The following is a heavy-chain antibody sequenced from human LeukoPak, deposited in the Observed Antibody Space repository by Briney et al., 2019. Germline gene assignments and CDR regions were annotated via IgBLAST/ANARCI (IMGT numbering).Heavy chain of an antibody. Sequence: ASVKVSCKASGYTFTSYDINWVRQATGQGLEWMGWMNPNSGNTGYAQKFQGRVTMTRNTSISTAYMELSSLRSEDTAVYYCVRFYDRAARDAFDIWGQGTMVTVSS. CDR1: GYTFTSYD. CDR3: VRFYDRAARDAFDI. CDR2: MNPNSGNT. J-gene: IGHJ3*02. D-gene: IGHD3-22*01. V-gene: IGHV1-8*01.